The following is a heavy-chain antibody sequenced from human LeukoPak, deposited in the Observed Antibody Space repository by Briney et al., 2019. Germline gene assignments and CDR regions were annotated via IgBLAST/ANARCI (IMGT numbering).Heavy chain of an antibody. Sequence: GSLRLSCAASGFTFSSYSMNWVRQAPGKGLEWVVVISHDGSNNNYADSVKGRFTISRDNSKNSLYLQMNSLRPEDTAVYYCAKVRVGTAHFDYWGQGTLVTVSS. D-gene: IGHD2-15*01. CDR2: ISHDGSNN. CDR3: AKVRVGTAHFDY. CDR1: GFTFSSYS. V-gene: IGHV3-30*18. J-gene: IGHJ4*02.